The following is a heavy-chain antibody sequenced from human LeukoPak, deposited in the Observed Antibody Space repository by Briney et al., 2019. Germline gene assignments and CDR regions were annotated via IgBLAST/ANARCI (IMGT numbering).Heavy chain of an antibody. J-gene: IGHJ4*02. D-gene: IGHD6-13*01. CDR1: GGTFSSYA. Sequence: GSSVKLSCKASGGTFSSYAISWVRQAPGQGLEWMGRIIPIFGTANYAQKFQGRVTITTDESTSTAYMELSSLRSEDTAVYYCAGGKAAAGTFDYSGQGTLVTVSS. CDR2: IIPIFGTA. CDR3: AGGKAAAGTFDY. V-gene: IGHV1-69*05.